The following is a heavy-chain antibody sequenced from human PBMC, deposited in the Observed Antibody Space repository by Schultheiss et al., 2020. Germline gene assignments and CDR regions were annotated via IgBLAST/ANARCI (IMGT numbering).Heavy chain of an antibody. D-gene: IGHD6-13*01. CDR1: GFTFSDYY. V-gene: IGHV3-11*03. CDR2: ISSSSSYT. CDR3: ARGIAAAGYYFDY. J-gene: IGHJ4*02. Sequence: GGSLRLSCAASGFTFSDYYMSWIRQAPGKGLEWVSYISSSSSYTNYADSVKGLFTISRDNAKNSLYLQMNSLRAEDTAVYYCARGIAAAGYYFDYWGQGTLVTVSS.